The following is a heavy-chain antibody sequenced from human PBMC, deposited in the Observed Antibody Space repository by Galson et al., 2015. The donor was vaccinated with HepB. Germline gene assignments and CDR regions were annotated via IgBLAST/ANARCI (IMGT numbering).Heavy chain of an antibody. D-gene: IGHD1/OR15-1a*01. CDR2: IRGKANNYAT. CDR1: GFTFSGSA. V-gene: IGHV3-73*01. CDR3: TRQPITETTMVTRPYYYYGMDV. Sequence: SLRLSCAASGFTFSGSALHWVRQASGKGLEWVGRIRGKANNYATIYTASVKGRYTISRDDSKNTAYLQMDSLKTEDTAMYYCTRQPITETTMVTRPYYYYGMDVWGQGTTVTVSS. J-gene: IGHJ6*02.